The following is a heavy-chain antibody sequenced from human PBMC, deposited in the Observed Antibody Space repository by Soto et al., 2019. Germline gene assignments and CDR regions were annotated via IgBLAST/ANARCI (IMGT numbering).Heavy chain of an antibody. V-gene: IGHV1-69*13. CDR1: GGTFSSYV. D-gene: IGHD2-15*01. Sequence: GAPGKVSCKASGGTFSSYVISWVRQAPGQGVERMGGIIPIFGTANYAQKFQGRVTITADESTSTAYMELSSLRSEDTAVYYCARVTSYCSGGSCYSSILAFDIWGQWTLVTVSS. CDR2: IIPIFGTA. CDR3: ARVTSYCSGGSCYSSILAFDI. J-gene: IGHJ3*02.